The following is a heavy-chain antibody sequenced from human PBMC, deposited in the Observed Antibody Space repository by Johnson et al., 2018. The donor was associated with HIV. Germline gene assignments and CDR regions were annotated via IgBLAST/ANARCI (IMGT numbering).Heavy chain of an antibody. V-gene: IGHV3-9*01. CDR2: ISWNSGSI. CDR3: ARAVGAGGI. D-gene: IGHD1-26*01. CDR1: GFTFDDYA. Sequence: EVQLVESGGGLVQPGGSLRLSCAASGFTFDDYAMHWVRQAPGKGLEWVSGISWNSGSIGYADSVKGRFTISRDNAKNTLYLQMDSLRAEDTAVYYCARAVGAGGIWGQGTMVTVSS. J-gene: IGHJ3*02.